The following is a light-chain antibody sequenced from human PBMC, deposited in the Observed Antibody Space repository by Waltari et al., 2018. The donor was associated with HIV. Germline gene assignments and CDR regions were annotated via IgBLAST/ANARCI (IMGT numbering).Light chain of an antibody. CDR1: SSNIGRNY. CDR2: RNN. V-gene: IGLV1-47*01. CDR3: AVWNDSLSGYV. Sequence: QSVLTQPPSASGTPGQRVTISCSGSSSNIGRNYVYWYQQLPGSAPKLLIYRNNPRPSGVPDRFSGSKSGTSASVAISGLRSEDEADYYCAVWNDSLSGYVFGTGTKVTV. J-gene: IGLJ1*01.